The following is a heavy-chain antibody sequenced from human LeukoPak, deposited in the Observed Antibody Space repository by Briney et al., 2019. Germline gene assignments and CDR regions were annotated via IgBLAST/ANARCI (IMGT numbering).Heavy chain of an antibody. D-gene: IGHD1-1*01. CDR1: GFTFSSYA. CDR3: AKRYTVIWFDP. J-gene: IGHJ5*02. Sequence: GGSLRLSCAASGFTFSSYAMSWVRQAPGKGLEWASAISGSGGSTYYADSVKGRFAISRDNSKNTLYLQMNSLRAEDTAVYYCAKRYTVIWFDPWGQGTLVTVSS. CDR2: ISGSGGST. V-gene: IGHV3-23*01.